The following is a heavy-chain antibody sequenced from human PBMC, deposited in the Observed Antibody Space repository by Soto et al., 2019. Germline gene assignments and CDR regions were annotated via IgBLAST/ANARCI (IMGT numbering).Heavy chain of an antibody. V-gene: IGHV3-33*01. Sequence: GGSLRLSCAASGFTFSSYGMHWVRQAPGKGLEWVAVIWYDGSNKYYADSVKGRFTISRDNSKNTLYLQMNSLRAEDTAVYYCARDRDDILTGYSFYYYYGMDVWGQGTTVTVSS. CDR3: ARDRDDILTGYSFYYYYGMDV. D-gene: IGHD3-9*01. CDR2: IWYDGSNK. CDR1: GFTFSSYG. J-gene: IGHJ6*02.